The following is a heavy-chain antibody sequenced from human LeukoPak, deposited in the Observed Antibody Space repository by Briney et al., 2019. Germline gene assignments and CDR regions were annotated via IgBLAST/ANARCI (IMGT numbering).Heavy chain of an antibody. V-gene: IGHV1-24*01. CDR2: FDPEDGET. CDR3: ATGLSGSGSYHDQDDY. Sequence: ASVKVSCKVSGYTLTELSMHWVRQAPGKGLEWMGGFDPEDGETIYAQKFQGRVTMTEDTSTDTAYMELSSLRSEDTAVYYCATGLSGSGSYHDQDDYWGQGTLVTVSS. CDR1: GYTLTELS. J-gene: IGHJ4*02. D-gene: IGHD1-26*01.